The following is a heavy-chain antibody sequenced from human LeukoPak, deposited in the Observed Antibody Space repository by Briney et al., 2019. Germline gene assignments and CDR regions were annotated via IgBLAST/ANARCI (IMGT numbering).Heavy chain of an antibody. CDR2: IYPGDSDT. J-gene: IGHJ4*02. V-gene: IGHV5-51*01. CDR1: GYSFTSYW. Sequence: GESLKISCKGSGYSFTSYWIGWVRQMPGKGLEWMGIIYPGDSDTRYCSSFQGQVTISADKSISTAYLQWSSLKASDTAMYYCARRGIYYDQKGVFDYWGQGTLVTVSS. D-gene: IGHD3-22*01. CDR3: ARRGIYYDQKGVFDY.